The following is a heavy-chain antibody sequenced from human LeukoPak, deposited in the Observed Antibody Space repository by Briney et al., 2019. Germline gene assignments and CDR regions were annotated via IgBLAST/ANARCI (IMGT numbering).Heavy chain of an antibody. CDR2: INPSGGST. J-gene: IGHJ4*02. CDR3: ARDLSMVRGVIPSGFDY. CDR1: GYTFTSYY. D-gene: IGHD3-10*01. Sequence: RASVKVSCKASGYTFTSYYMHWVRQAPGQGLVWMGIINPSGGSTSYAQKFQGRVTMTRDTSTSTVYMELSSLRSEDTAVYYCARDLSMVRGVIPSGFDYWGQGTLVTVSS. V-gene: IGHV1-46*01.